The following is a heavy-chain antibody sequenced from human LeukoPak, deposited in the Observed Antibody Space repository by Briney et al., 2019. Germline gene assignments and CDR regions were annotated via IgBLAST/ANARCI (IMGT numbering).Heavy chain of an antibody. J-gene: IGHJ4*02. D-gene: IGHD6-19*01. CDR2: ISYSGNT. Sequence: SETLSLTCTVSGDSISSSGYYWGWARQPPGKGLVWIGSISYSGNTYYNPSLKSRVTISVDTSKNQLSLKLNSVTAADTAVYYCARRAVENYFDYWGQGTLVTVSS. CDR1: GDSISSSGYY. CDR3: ARRAVENYFDY. V-gene: IGHV4-39*01.